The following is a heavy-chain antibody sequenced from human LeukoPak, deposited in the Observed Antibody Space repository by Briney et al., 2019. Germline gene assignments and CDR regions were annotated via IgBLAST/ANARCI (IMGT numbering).Heavy chain of an antibody. CDR2: INPSGGST. J-gene: IGHJ4*02. Sequence: ASVKVSCKASGYTFTSYYMHWVRQAPGQGLEWMGIINPSGGSTSYAQKFQGRVTMTRDMSTSTVYMELSSLRSEDTAVYYCARDRPNYDSSGYYHGSPDYWGQGTLVTVSS. D-gene: IGHD3-22*01. V-gene: IGHV1-46*01. CDR1: GYTFTSYY. CDR3: ARDRPNYDSSGYYHGSPDY.